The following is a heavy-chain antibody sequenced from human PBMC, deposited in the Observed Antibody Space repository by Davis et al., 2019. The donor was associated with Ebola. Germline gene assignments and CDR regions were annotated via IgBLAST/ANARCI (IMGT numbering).Heavy chain of an antibody. J-gene: IGHJ4*02. V-gene: IGHV4-4*07. CDR3: ARGQESSYTVKWARFDS. CDR1: GGSMSSYY. D-gene: IGHD1-26*01. CDR2: VYFSGST. Sequence: SETLSLTCIVSGGSMSSYYWSWIRQPAGGGLEWIGRVYFSGSTSYNPSLESRVTMSVDRSKNQFSLRLTSVTAADTAVYFCARGQESSYTVKWARFDSWGQGTLVTVSS.